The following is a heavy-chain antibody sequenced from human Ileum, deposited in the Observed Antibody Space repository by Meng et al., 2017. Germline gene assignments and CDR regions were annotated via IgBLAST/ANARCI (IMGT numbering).Heavy chain of an antibody. Sequence: EVALVESGGVLGQPGGSLRLSCAASGFTFSSYAMSWVRQAPGKGLEWVSAISGSGGSTYYADSVKGRFTISRDNSKNTLYLQMNSLRAEDTAVYYCAKDLGATNPMGYWGQGTLVTVSS. CDR3: AKDLGATNPMGY. D-gene: IGHD1-26*01. V-gene: IGHV3-23*04. J-gene: IGHJ4*02. CDR2: ISGSGGST. CDR1: GFTFSSYA.